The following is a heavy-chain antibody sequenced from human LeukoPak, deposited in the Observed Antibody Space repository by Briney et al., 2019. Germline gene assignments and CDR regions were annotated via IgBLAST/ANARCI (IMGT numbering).Heavy chain of an antibody. CDR1: GFTFSSYG. CDR3: AKDRDLEEWYFDY. CDR2: ISYDGSNK. J-gene: IGHJ4*01. Sequence: PGRSLRLSCAASGFTFSSYGMYWVRQAPGKGLEWVAVISYDGSNKYYADSVKGRFTISRDNSKDTLYLQMNSLRAEDTAVYYCAKDRDLEEWYFDYWGHGTLVTVSS. D-gene: IGHD1-1*01. V-gene: IGHV3-30*18.